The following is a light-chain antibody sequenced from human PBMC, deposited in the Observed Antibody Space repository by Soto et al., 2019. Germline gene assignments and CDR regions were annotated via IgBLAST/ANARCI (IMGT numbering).Light chain of an antibody. V-gene: IGLV2-14*01. CDR2: DVS. J-gene: IGLJ1*01. CDR1: SSDVGGYNY. CDR3: SSYTSSSTYV. Sequence: QSALTQPASVSGSPGQSIAISCTGTSSDVGGYNYVSWYQQHPGKAPKLMVYDVSNRPSGVSNRFSGSKSGNTASLTISGLQAEEEADYYCSSYTSSSTYVFGTGTK.